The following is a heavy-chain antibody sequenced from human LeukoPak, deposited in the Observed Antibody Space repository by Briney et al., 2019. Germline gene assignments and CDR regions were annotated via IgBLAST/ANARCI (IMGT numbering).Heavy chain of an antibody. D-gene: IGHD3-16*02. CDR2: ISSSSSYI. V-gene: IGHV3-21*01. CDR3: ARDPHYYYVWGSYRYAFDI. Sequence: GRSLRLSCAASGFTFSSYSMKWVRQAPGKGLEWVSSISSSSSYIYYADSVKGRFTISRDNAKNSLYLQMNSLRAEDTAVYYCARDPHYYYVWGSYRYAFDIWGQGTMVTVSS. J-gene: IGHJ3*02. CDR1: GFTFSSYS.